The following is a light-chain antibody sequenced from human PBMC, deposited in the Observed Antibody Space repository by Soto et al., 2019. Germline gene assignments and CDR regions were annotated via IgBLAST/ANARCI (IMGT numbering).Light chain of an antibody. V-gene: IGKV1-39*01. J-gene: IGKJ1*01. CDR2: AAS. CDR3: QQSYSAPRT. Sequence: DIQMTQSPSSLSASVGDRVTITCRASQSISSYLNWYQQKPGKAPKLLIYAASSLQSGVPSRFSGTESGTDFTLTIHSLQPEDFATYSCQQSYSAPRTLGQGTTVDSK. CDR1: QSISSY.